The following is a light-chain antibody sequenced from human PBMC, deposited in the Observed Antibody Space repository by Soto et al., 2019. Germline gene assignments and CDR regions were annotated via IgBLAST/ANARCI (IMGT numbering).Light chain of an antibody. Sequence: EIVLTQSPATLSLSPGERATLSCRASQSVSSSLAWYQQKPGQAPRRLIYDASNRATGIPARFSGSGSGTDFTLTIISLEPEDFAVYYCQQRSNWPPYTFGQGTKLEIK. CDR1: QSVSSS. CDR3: QQRSNWPPYT. J-gene: IGKJ2*01. V-gene: IGKV3-11*01. CDR2: DAS.